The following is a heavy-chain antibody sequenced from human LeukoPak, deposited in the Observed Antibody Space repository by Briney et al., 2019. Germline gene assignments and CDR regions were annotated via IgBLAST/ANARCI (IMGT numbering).Heavy chain of an antibody. CDR2: IYYSGST. D-gene: IGHD3-3*01. V-gene: IGHV4-31*03. CDR1: GGSISSGGYY. Sequence: PSETLSLTCTVSGGSISSGGYYWSWIRQHPGKGLEWIGYIYYSGSTYYNPSLKSRVTISVDTSKNQFSLKLSSATAADTAVYYCARSRSGYSWFDPWGQGTLVTVSS. J-gene: IGHJ5*02. CDR3: ARSRSGYSWFDP.